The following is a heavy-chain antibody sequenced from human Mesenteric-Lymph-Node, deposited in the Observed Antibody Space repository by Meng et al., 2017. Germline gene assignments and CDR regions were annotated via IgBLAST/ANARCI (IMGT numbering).Heavy chain of an antibody. CDR2: INTNNGNP. D-gene: IGHD3-22*01. CDR1: GYTFTSYA. CDR3: ARDNYDTASRFDY. V-gene: IGHV7-4-1*02. J-gene: IGHJ4*02. Sequence: QGLRLQSGSELKEPGASVKVSCKASGYTFTSYAINWLRQAPGQGPEWMGWINTNNGNPTYAQGFTGRFVFSLDTSVSTAYVQISSLKVEDTAMYYCARDNYDTASRFDYWGQGTLVTVSS.